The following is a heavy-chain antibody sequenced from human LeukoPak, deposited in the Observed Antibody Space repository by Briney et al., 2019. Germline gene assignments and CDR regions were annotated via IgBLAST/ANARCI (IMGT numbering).Heavy chain of an antibody. CDR3: ARDGGPYGSGRDNWFDP. CDR2: INPNSGGT. J-gene: IGHJ5*02. CDR1: GYTFTSYA. D-gene: IGHD3-10*01. Sequence: ASVKVSCKASGYTFTSYAMNWVRQAPGQGLEWMGWINPNSGGTNYAQKLQGRVTMTTDTSTSTAYMELRSLRSDDTAVYYCARDGGPYGSGRDNWFDPWGQGTLVAVSS. V-gene: IGHV1-18*01.